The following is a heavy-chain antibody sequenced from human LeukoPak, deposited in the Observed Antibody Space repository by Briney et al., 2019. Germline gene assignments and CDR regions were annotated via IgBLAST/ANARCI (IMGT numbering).Heavy chain of an antibody. CDR2: ISSSSSYI. V-gene: IGHV3-21*01. D-gene: IGHD5-24*01. J-gene: IGHJ6*04. CDR3: GRVLKATHDV. CDR1: GFTFSSYS. Sequence: GGSLRLSCAASGFTFSSYSMNWVRQAPGRGLEWVSSISSSSSYIFYADSVRGRFTISRDNAKNSLYLQMNSLRAEDTAVYYCGRVLKATHDVWGKGTTVTVSS.